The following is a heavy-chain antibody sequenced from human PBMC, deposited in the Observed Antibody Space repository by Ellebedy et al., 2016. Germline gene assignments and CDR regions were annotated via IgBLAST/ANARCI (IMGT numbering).Heavy chain of an antibody. CDR1: GFTFSTYN. CDR2: ISSGSKTI. J-gene: IGHJ4*02. D-gene: IGHD6-19*01. CDR3: ARGSGWYYLDY. V-gene: IGHV3-48*04. Sequence: GESLKISXAASGFTFSTYNINWVRQSPGKGLEWVSYISSGSKTIYYADSVKGRFTISRDNARNSLYLQMNSLRAEDTAVYYCARGSGWYYLDYWGQGTLVTVSS.